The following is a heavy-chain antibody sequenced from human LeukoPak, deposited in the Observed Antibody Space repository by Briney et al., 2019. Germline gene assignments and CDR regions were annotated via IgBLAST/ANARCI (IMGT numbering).Heavy chain of an antibody. CDR1: GFTFSTYW. D-gene: IGHD2-15*01. CDR3: ARDRCSGGSCYDAFDI. Sequence: GGSLRLSCAASGFTFSTYWMFWVRQAPGKGLEWVANIKQDGSEKYYVDSVKGRFTISRDNAKNSLYLQMNSLRAEDTAVYYCARDRCSGGSCYDAFDIWGQGTMVTVSS. V-gene: IGHV3-7*01. CDR2: IKQDGSEK. J-gene: IGHJ3*02.